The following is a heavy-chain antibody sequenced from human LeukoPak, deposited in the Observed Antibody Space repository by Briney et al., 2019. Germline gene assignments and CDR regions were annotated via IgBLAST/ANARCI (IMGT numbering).Heavy chain of an antibody. V-gene: IGHV1-8*02. CDR1: GYTFTSYY. CDR3: ARGIAAAATSWYYYYYMDV. J-gene: IGHJ6*03. Sequence: ASVKVSCKASGYTFTSYYMHWVRQAPGQGLEWMGWMNPNSGNTGYAQKFQGRVTMTRNTSISTAYMELSSLRSEDTAVYYCARGIAAAATSWYYYYYMDVWGKGTTVTVSS. CDR2: MNPNSGNT. D-gene: IGHD6-13*01.